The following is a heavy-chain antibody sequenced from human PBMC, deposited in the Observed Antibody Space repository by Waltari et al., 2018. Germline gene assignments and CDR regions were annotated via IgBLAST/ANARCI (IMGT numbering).Heavy chain of an antibody. CDR2: IYPGDSST. V-gene: IGHV5-51*01. Sequence: EVQLVQSGAEVKKPGESLKISCQGSGYSFARYWIGWVRQMPGEGLEWMGSIYPGDSSTKYSPSFQGQVTISVDTSISTAYLQWSSLKASDTAMYFCARQNIHSYGYGYFDYWGQGTLVTVSS. J-gene: IGHJ4*02. D-gene: IGHD5-18*01. CDR1: GYSFARYW. CDR3: ARQNIHSYGYGYFDY.